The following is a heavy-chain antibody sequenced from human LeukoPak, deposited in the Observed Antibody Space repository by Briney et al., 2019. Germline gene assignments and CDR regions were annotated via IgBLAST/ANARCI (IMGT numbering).Heavy chain of an antibody. CDR2: IIPILGIA. CDR3: ARTLAARREKRYCSGGSCYSDYYYGMDV. J-gene: IGHJ6*02. D-gene: IGHD2-15*01. CDR1: GGTFSSYA. V-gene: IGHV1-69*04. Sequence: ASVKVSCKASGGTFSSYAISWVRQAPGQGLEWMGRIIPILGIANYAQEFQGRVTITADKSTSTAYMELSSLRSEDTAVYYCARTLAARREKRYCSGGSCYSDYYYGMDVWGQGTTVTVSS.